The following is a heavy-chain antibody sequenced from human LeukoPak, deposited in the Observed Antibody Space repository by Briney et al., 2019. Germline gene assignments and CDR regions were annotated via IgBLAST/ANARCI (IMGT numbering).Heavy chain of an antibody. V-gene: IGHV3-7*03. D-gene: IGHD1-1*01. CDR3: ARDRGVTTRPRGYFDY. CDR2: IKHDGSET. J-gene: IGHJ4*02. CDR1: GFTFTTFW. Sequence: GGSLRLSCAASGFTFTTFWMTWLRQAPGKGPEWVANIKHDGSETDYLDSVKGRFTISRDNAKNSLYLQMNNLRAEDTAVYYCARDRGVTTRPRGYFDYWGQGTLVTVSS.